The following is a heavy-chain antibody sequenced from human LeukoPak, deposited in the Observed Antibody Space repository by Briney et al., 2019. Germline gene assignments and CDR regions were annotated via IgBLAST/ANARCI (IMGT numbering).Heavy chain of an antibody. V-gene: IGHV1-69*05. D-gene: IGHD5-18*01. J-gene: IGHJ4*02. Sequence: SVKVSCKASGYTFTGYYMHWVRQAPGQGLEWMGGIIPIFGTANYAQKFQGRVTITTDESTSTAYMELSSLRSEDTAVYYCARGSYGSYYFDYWGQGTLVTVSS. CDR3: ARGSYGSYYFDY. CDR1: GYTFTGYY. CDR2: IIPIFGTA.